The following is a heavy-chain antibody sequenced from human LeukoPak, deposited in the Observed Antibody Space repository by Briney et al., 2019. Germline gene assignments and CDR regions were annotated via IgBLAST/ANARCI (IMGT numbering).Heavy chain of an antibody. CDR2: ISYDGSNK. CDR3: ARVGYCTGGSCYGWEY. D-gene: IGHD2-15*01. V-gene: IGHV3-30*04. CDR1: GFTFSSYA. Sequence: GGSLRLSCAASGFTFSSYAMHWVRQAPGKGLEWVAVISYDGSNKYYADSVKGRFTISRDNAKNSLYLQMNSLRAEDTAAYYCARVGYCTGGSCYGWEYWGQGTLVTVSS. J-gene: IGHJ4*02.